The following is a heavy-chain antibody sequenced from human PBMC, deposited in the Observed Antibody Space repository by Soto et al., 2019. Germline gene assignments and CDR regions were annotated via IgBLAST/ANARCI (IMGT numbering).Heavy chain of an antibody. CDR3: ARDSGIRGPSGDLDY. Sequence: QVQLVQSGAEVKEPGASVKVSCRASGYTFMSHVMHWVRQAPGQRLEWMGWVTGGNGDTKYSQNFQDRVTITSDTSATTAYMELSRLTSEDTAVYYCARDSGIRGPSGDLDYWGQGPLFTVSS. J-gene: IGHJ4*02. V-gene: IGHV1-3*01. CDR1: GYTFMSHV. D-gene: IGHD1-20*01. CDR2: VTGGNGDT.